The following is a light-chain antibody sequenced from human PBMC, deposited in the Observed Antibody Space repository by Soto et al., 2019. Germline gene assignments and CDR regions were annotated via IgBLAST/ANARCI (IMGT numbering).Light chain of an antibody. Sequence: DIVMTQSPDSLAVSLGERATIKCKSSQSLLSSADNKNYFAWSQQRPGQPPNLLIYWASTRESGVPDRFTGSGSGTDFTLTINSLQPEDVAVYYCHQYYSAPLTFGGGTKVEIK. CDR3: HQYYSAPLT. V-gene: IGKV4-1*01. J-gene: IGKJ4*01. CDR2: WAS. CDR1: QSLLSSADNKNY.